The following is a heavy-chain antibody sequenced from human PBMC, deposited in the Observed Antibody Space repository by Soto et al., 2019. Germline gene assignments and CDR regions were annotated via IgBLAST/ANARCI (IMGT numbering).Heavy chain of an antibody. V-gene: IGHV3-30-3*01. J-gene: IGHJ4*02. D-gene: IGHD2-15*01. CDR1: GFTFSSYA. CDR2: ISYDGSNK. CDR3: ARDRLVVVVADTFDY. Sequence: RLSCAASGFTFSSYAMHWVRQAPGKGLEWVAVISYDGSNKYYADSVKGRFTISRDNSKNTLYLQMNSLRAEDTAVYYCARDRLVVVVADTFDYWGQGPLVTVSS.